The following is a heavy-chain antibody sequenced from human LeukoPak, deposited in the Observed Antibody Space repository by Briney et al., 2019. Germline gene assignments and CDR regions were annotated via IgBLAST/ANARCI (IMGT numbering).Heavy chain of an antibody. Sequence: GGSLRFSCAASGFTFSSYGMHWVRQAPGKGLEWVAVISYDGSNKYYADSVKGRFTISRDNSKNTLYLQMNSLRAEDTAVYYCAKDSGYCSSTSCYMNYWGQGTLVTVSS. D-gene: IGHD2-2*02. CDR1: GFTFSSYG. CDR3: AKDSGYCSSTSCYMNY. J-gene: IGHJ4*02. CDR2: ISYDGSNK. V-gene: IGHV3-30*18.